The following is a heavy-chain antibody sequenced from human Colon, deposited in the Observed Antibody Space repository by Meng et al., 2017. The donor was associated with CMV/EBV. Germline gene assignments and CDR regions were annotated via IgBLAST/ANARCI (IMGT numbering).Heavy chain of an antibody. CDR1: GGSVNSGNYY. D-gene: IGHD3-3*01. J-gene: IGHJ4*02. V-gene: IGHV4-61*01. Sequence: SQTPSLTGTVSGGSVNSGNYYWSWIRQTPGKGLEWIGYIYYSGSTNYNPSLKSRVTISLDTSKNQFSLKVSSVTAADTAVYYCATSHYDYWSGYYYWGQGTLVTVSS. CDR2: IYYSGST. CDR3: ATSHYDYWSGYYY.